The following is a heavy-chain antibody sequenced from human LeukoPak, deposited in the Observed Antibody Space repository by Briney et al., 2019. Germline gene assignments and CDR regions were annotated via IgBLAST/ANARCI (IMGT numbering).Heavy chain of an antibody. V-gene: IGHV1-8*03. CDR1: GYIFTNFD. Sequence: ASVKDSCKASGYIFTNFDINWVRQATGQGLEWMGWMDPKSGNTGYAQKFQGRVTFTRDTSISTAYMEVNSLRSEDTAVYYCARWTNYDSSGEFDFWGQGTLVTVSS. CDR3: ARWTNYDSSGEFDF. D-gene: IGHD3-22*01. CDR2: MDPKSGNT. J-gene: IGHJ4*02.